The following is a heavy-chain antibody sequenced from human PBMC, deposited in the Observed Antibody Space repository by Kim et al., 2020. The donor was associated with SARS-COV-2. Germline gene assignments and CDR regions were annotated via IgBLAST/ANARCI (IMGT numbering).Heavy chain of an antibody. CDR2: ISSSSSYI. J-gene: IGHJ4*02. CDR1: GFTFSSYS. D-gene: IGHD6-13*01. Sequence: GGSLRLSCAASGFTFSSYSMNWVRQAPGKGLEWVSSISSSSSYIYYADSVKGRFTISRDNAKNSLYLQMNSLRAEDTAVYYCARVADSGSSWLDYWGQGTLVTVSS. CDR3: ARVADSGSSWLDY. V-gene: IGHV3-21*01.